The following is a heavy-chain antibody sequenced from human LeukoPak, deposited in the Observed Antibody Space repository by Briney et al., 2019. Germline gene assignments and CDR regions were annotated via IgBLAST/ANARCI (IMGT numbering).Heavy chain of an antibody. V-gene: IGHV1-3*01. Sequence: ASVKVSCKASGYTFTSFAMHWVRQAPGQRLEWMGWINADNGNTEYSQKFQGRVTITRDTSASTAYMELSSLRSEDTAVYYCARDPYCGGDFRYGMDVWGQETTVTVSS. D-gene: IGHD2-21*02. CDR1: GYTFTSFA. CDR3: ARDPYCGGDFRYGMDV. J-gene: IGHJ6*02. CDR2: INADNGNT.